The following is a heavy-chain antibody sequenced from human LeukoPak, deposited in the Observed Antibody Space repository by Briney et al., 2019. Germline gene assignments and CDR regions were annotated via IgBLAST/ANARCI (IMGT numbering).Heavy chain of an antibody. Sequence: GGSLRLSCAASGFTFSSYGLHWVRQAPGKGLEWVALISYDGRSNKYYADSVKGRFTISRDNANNTLYLQMNSLRAEDTAVYYCARDRGYTTPDYWGQGTLVTVSS. V-gene: IGHV3-33*05. CDR1: GFTFSSYG. CDR3: ARDRGYTTPDY. J-gene: IGHJ4*02. D-gene: IGHD5-18*01. CDR2: ISYDGRSNK.